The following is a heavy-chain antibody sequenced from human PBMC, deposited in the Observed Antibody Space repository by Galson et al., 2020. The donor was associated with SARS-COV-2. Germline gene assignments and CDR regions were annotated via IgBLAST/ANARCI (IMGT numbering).Heavy chain of an antibody. Sequence: GESLKISCKGSGYSFTTYWIGWVRQMPGKGLEWMGIIYPGDSDTRYSPSFQGQVTISADKSISTAYLQWSSLKASDTAMYYCARHPTYYYAGSVFPDYWGQGTLVTVSS. CDR3: ARHPTYYYAGSVFPDY. D-gene: IGHD3-22*01. V-gene: IGHV5-51*01. CDR1: GYSFTTYW. J-gene: IGHJ4*02. CDR2: IYPGDSDT.